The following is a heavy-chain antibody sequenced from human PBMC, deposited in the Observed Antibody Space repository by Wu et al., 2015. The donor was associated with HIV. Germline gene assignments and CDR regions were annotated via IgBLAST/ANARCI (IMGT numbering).Heavy chain of an antibody. J-gene: IGHJ4*02. Sequence: QVQLQESGPGLAKPSETLSLTCSVSGDFISGYYWNWIRQPAGKGLEWIGRIYTSGNTNYNPSLKRRVTMSVDTSKNQFSLELRSVTAADTAVYYCARDGGRYYHGSGSYFFDYWGQGKLVTVSS. CDR2: IYTSGNT. V-gene: IGHV4-4*07. CDR3: ARDGGRYYHGSGSYFFDY. CDR1: GDFISGYY. D-gene: IGHD3-10*01.